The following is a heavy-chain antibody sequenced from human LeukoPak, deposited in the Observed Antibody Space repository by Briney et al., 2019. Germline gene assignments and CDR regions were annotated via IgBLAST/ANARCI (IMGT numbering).Heavy chain of an antibody. CDR1: GFTFSSYA. J-gene: IGHJ4*02. Sequence: GGSLRLSCAASGFTFSSYAMSWVRQAPGKGLEWVGRIKSKTDGGTTDYAAPVKGRFTISRDDSKNTLYLQMNSLKTEDTAVYFCTTDFQKYDYIWGSYRRDDYWGQGTLVTVSS. D-gene: IGHD3-16*02. CDR2: IKSKTDGGTT. V-gene: IGHV3-15*01. CDR3: TTDFQKYDYIWGSYRRDDY.